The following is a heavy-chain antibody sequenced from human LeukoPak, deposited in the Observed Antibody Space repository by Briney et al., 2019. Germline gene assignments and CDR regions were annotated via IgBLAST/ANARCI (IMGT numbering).Heavy chain of an antibody. D-gene: IGHD2-21*02. V-gene: IGHV4-39*01. Sequence: SETLSLTCAVSGASISGSGYYWGWIRQPPGMELQWIGNIYHTGSTYYNASLQSRVTISIDTSKNQFSLRLNSVTAADTAMYYCAKSDGYGLIDYWSQGTLVTVSS. CDR1: GASISGSGYY. J-gene: IGHJ4*02. CDR3: AKSDGYGLIDY. CDR2: IYHTGST.